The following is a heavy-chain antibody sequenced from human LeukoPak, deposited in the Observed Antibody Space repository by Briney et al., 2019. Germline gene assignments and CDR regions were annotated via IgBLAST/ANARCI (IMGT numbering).Heavy chain of an antibody. Sequence: SETLSLTCAVYAGSFSGYYWSWIRQPPGKGLEWIGEINHSGSTNYNPSLKSRVTISVDTSKNQFSLKLSSVTAADTAVYYCARVSARGSYWGQGTLVTVSS. CDR3: ARVSARGSY. D-gene: IGHD6-6*01. CDR2: INHSGST. CDR1: AGSFSGYY. V-gene: IGHV4-34*01. J-gene: IGHJ4*02.